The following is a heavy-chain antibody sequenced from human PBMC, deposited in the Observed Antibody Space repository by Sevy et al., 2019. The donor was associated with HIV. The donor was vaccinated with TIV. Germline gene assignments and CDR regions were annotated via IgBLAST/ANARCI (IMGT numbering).Heavy chain of an antibody. V-gene: IGHV3-33*01. CDR1: GFTFSTYA. CDR3: ARGPDTEISLENVLRSFEWVFRGKSFDY. CDR2: ILYDGTEK. Sequence: GGSLRLSCAASGFTFSTYAMHWVRQAPGKGLEWVAVILYDGTEKYYADSVKGQFTVSRDNSKNTMYLHMNALRAEDTAVYYCARGPDTEISLENVLRSFEWVFRGKSFDYWGQGTLVTVSS. J-gene: IGHJ4*02. D-gene: IGHD3-3*01.